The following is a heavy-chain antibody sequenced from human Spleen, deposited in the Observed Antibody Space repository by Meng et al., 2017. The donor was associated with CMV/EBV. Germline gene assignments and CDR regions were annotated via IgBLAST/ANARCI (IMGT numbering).Heavy chain of an antibody. CDR2: INPNSGST. V-gene: IGHV1-2*02. Sequence: ASVKVSCKASGYTFTDYYLHWVRQAPGRGLEWMGWINPNSGSTDFTEKFQGRVTMTRDTSSSTAYMDLSRLRSDDTAVYYCARVEAVAGMRFDYWGQGTLVTVSS. D-gene: IGHD6-19*01. CDR3: ARVEAVAGMRFDY. CDR1: GYTFTDYY. J-gene: IGHJ4*02.